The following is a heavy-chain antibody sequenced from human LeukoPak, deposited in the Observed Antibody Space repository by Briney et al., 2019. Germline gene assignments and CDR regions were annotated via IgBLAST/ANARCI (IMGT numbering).Heavy chain of an antibody. CDR2: IYSGGST. V-gene: IGHV3-53*01. CDR1: GFAVSSNY. J-gene: IGHJ4*02. CDR3: AKASAMIVVVSKHFDY. Sequence: GGSLRLSCAASGFAVSSNYMSWVRQAPGKGLEWVSVIYSGGSTYYADPVKGRFTISRDNSKNTLYLQMNSLRAEDMAVYYCAKASAMIVVVSKHFDYWGQGTLVTVSS. D-gene: IGHD3-22*01.